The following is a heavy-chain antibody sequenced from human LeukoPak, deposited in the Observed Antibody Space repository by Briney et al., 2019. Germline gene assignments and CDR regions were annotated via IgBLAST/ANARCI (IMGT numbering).Heavy chain of an antibody. V-gene: IGHV3-30*18. Sequence: HPGRSLRLSCAASGFTFSSYGMHWVRQAPGKGLEWVAVISYDGSSKYYADSVKGRFTISRDNSKNTLYLQMNSLRAEDTAVYYCAKDRASSGATYYFDYWGQGTLVTVSS. CDR2: ISYDGSSK. CDR1: GFTFSSYG. CDR3: AKDRASSGATYYFDY. J-gene: IGHJ4*02. D-gene: IGHD3-22*01.